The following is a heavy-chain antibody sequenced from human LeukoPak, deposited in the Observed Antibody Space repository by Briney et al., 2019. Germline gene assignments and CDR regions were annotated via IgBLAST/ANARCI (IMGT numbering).Heavy chain of an antibody. V-gene: IGHV3-7*01. CDR2: IKQDGSEA. CDR3: ARGARRSSSGYSWFDY. J-gene: IGHJ4*02. Sequence: GGSQRLSCAASGFIFDDYWMTWVRQAPGKGLEWVANIKQDGSEAHYVDSMKGRFTISRDNARNSLSVQMNSLRVGDTALYYCARGARRSSSGYSWFDYWGQGTLVTVSS. CDR1: GFIFDDYW. D-gene: IGHD3-22*01.